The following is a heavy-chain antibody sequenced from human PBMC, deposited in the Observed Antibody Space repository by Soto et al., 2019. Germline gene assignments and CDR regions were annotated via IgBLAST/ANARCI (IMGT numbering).Heavy chain of an antibody. Sequence: ASVKVSCKASGYTFTSYAMHWVRQAPGQRLEWMGWINAGNGNTKYSQKFQGRVTITRDTSARTAYMELSSLRSEDTAVYYCAKIALDYCSGGSCVLPFDYWGQGTLVTVSS. J-gene: IGHJ4*02. CDR3: AKIALDYCSGGSCVLPFDY. D-gene: IGHD2-15*01. V-gene: IGHV1-3*01. CDR2: INAGNGNT. CDR1: GYTFTSYA.